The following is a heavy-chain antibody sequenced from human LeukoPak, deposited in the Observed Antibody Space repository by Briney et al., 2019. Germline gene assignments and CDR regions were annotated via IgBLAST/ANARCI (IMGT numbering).Heavy chain of an antibody. CDR1: GYAFTSYD. D-gene: IGHD3-22*01. Sequence: ASVKVSCKASGYAFTSYDINWVRQATGQGLEWMGWMNPNSGNTGYAQKFQGRATMTRDMSTSTVYMELSSLRSEDTAVYYCASLKSGFFDYWGQGTLVTVSS. CDR2: MNPNSGNT. CDR3: ASLKSGFFDY. J-gene: IGHJ4*02. V-gene: IGHV1-8*02.